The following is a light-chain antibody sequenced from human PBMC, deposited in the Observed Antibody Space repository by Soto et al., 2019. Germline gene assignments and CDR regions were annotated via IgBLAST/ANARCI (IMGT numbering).Light chain of an antibody. V-gene: IGKV3-11*01. CDR3: QQRSNWPRS. Sequence: EIVLTQSPATLSSSPGERATLSCRDSQSVSNNLGWYQQKPGQAPRLLIYDASHRATDIPARFSGSGSGTDFTLTINSLEPEDFAVYYCQQRSNWPRSFGQGTKLEIK. CDR1: QSVSNN. CDR2: DAS. J-gene: IGKJ2*03.